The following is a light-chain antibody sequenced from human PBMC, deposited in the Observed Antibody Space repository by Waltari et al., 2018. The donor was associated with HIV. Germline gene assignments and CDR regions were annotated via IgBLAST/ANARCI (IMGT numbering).Light chain of an antibody. Sequence: QSVLTQPPSVSGAPGQRVTLSCTGSRSNIGTHEVHWYQQLPGTAPRLLIYNTNSRPSGVPDRFSGSKSGTSASLAINGLQAEDEADEYCQSSDSTLSGSVFGGGTKLTVL. CDR1: RSNIGTHE. J-gene: IGLJ2*01. CDR2: NTN. CDR3: QSSDSTLSGSV. V-gene: IGLV1-40*01.